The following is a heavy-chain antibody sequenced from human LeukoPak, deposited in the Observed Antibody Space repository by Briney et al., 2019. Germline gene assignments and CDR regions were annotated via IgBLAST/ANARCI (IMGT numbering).Heavy chain of an antibody. V-gene: IGHV3-30*18. CDR1: GFSFSTYT. Sequence: GGSLRLSCAASGFSFSTYTMNWVRQAPGKGLERVAVISYDGSNKYYADSVKGRFTISRDNSKNTLYLQMNSLRAEDTAVYYCAKSRVVRGVIMVPAFDYWGQGTLVTVSS. D-gene: IGHD3-10*01. CDR3: AKSRVVRGVIMVPAFDY. J-gene: IGHJ4*02. CDR2: ISYDGSNK.